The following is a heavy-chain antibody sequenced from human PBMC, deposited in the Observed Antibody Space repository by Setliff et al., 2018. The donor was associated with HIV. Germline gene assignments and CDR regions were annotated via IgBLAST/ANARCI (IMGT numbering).Heavy chain of an antibody. Sequence: ASVKVSCKASGYAFSDYPIHWVRQAPGQRPEWMGWLNTGRGIARYSHHFQARVTFSRDTSANTAYMELGGLKSEDTALYYCARDLNWGFDYWGQGTLVTVSS. D-gene: IGHD7-27*01. CDR1: GYAFSDYP. V-gene: IGHV1-3*04. J-gene: IGHJ4*02. CDR3: ARDLNWGFDY. CDR2: LNTGRGIA.